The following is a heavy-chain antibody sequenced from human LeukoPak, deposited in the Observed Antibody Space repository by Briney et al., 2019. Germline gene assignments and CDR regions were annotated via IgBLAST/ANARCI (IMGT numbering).Heavy chain of an antibody. CDR1: GYTFSGFY. V-gene: IGHV1-2*02. CDR3: AKDRYGDYEAPFHYYMDA. D-gene: IGHD5-12*01. CDR2: INPNSGVT. Sequence: ASVKVSCKASGYTFSGFYIHWVRQAPGQGLVWMGWINPNSGVTNYAQKLQGRVTITRDTSIDTAYMQLSRLRSDDTAVYYCAKDRYGDYEAPFHYYMDAWGRGTTVTVSS. J-gene: IGHJ6*03.